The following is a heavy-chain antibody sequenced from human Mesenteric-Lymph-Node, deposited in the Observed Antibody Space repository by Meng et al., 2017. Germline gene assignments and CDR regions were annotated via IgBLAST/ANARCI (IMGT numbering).Heavy chain of an antibody. J-gene: IGHJ4*02. Sequence: GGSLRLSCAASGFTFSSYAMHWVRQAPGKGLEWVSGINWNGGYTGYADSVKGRFTISRDNAENSLYLQMSSLRADDTALYYCARDRFGRGGGPFDYWGQGTLVTVSS. CDR2: INWNGGYT. D-gene: IGHD2-15*01. CDR1: GFTFSSYA. CDR3: ARDRFGRGGGPFDY. V-gene: IGHV3-20*04.